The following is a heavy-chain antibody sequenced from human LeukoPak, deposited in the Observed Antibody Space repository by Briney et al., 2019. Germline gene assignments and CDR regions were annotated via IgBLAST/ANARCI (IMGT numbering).Heavy chain of an antibody. CDR3: AIRYPTAGGSGYDSYAFDI. J-gene: IGHJ3*02. Sequence: SETLSLTCTVSGGSISSGSYYWSWIRQPAGKGLEWIGRIYTSGSTNYNPSLKSRVTISVDTSKNQFSLKLSSVTAADTAVYYCAIRYPTAGGSGYDSYAFDIWGQGTMVTVSS. V-gene: IGHV4-61*02. CDR2: IYTSGST. CDR1: GGSISSGSYY. D-gene: IGHD3-22*01.